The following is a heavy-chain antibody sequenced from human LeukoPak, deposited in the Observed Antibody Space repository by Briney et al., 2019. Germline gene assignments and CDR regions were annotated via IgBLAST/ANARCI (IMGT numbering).Heavy chain of an antibody. J-gene: IGHJ4*02. CDR3: AKDQKSIAATGYDY. D-gene: IGHD6-13*01. CDR2: ISGSGGST. Sequence: GGTLRLSCAASGFTSTSYAMSWVRQGPGKGLEWVSTISGSGGSTYYADSVKGRFTISRDNSKNTLFLQMNSLRADDTAVYFCAKDQKSIAATGYDYWGQGTLVTVSS. CDR1: GFTSTSYA. V-gene: IGHV3-23*01.